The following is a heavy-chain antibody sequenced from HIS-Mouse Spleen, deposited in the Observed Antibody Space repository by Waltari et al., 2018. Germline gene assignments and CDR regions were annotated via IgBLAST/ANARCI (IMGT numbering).Heavy chain of an antibody. Sequence: QKFQGRVTMTRDTSISTAYMELSRLRSDDTAVYYCARDREVDWYFDLWGRGTLVTVSS. D-gene: IGHD1-26*01. J-gene: IGHJ2*01. CDR3: ARDREVDWYFDL. V-gene: IGHV1-2*02.